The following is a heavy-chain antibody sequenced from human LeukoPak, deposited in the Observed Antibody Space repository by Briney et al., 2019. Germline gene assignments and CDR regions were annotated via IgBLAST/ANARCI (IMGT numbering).Heavy chain of an antibody. D-gene: IGHD3-16*01. CDR2: INHSGST. CDR3: ARHNYVWGSYFY. CDR1: GFTFSSYW. J-gene: IGHJ4*02. V-gene: IGHV4-34*01. Sequence: PGGSLRLSCAASGFTFSSYWMSWVRQAPGKGLEWIGEINHSGSTNYNPSLKSRVTISVDTSKNQFSLKLSSVTAADTAVYYCARHNYVWGSYFYWGQGTLVTVSS.